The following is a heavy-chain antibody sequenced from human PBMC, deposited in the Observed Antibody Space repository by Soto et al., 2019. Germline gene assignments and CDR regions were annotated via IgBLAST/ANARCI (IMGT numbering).Heavy chain of an antibody. Sequence: SVKVSCKASGGTFSSYAISWVRQAPGQGLEWMGGIIPIFGTANYAQKFQGRVTITADKSTSTAYMELSRLRSEDTAVYYCARDKIVVVQAATWSLYSPEYYYYGMDVWGPGTTVTVSS. V-gene: IGHV1-69*06. CDR2: IIPIFGTA. CDR1: GGTFSSYA. J-gene: IGHJ6*02. CDR3: ARDKIVVVQAATWSLYSPEYYYYGMDV. D-gene: IGHD2-2*01.